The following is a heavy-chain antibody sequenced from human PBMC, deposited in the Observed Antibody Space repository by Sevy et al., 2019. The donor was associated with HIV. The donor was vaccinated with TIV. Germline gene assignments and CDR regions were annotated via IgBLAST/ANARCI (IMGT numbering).Heavy chain of an antibody. CDR3: ARRLDYDILTGSDYYYYGMDV. CDR2: IYYSGST. CDR1: GGSISSSSYY. J-gene: IGHJ6*02. D-gene: IGHD3-9*01. V-gene: IGHV4-39*01. Sequence: SETLSLTCTVSGGSISSSSYYWGWIRQPPGKGLEWIGSIYYSGSTYYNPSPKSRVTISVDTSKNQFSLKLSSVTAADTAVYYCARRLDYDILTGSDYYYYGMDVWGQGTTVTVS.